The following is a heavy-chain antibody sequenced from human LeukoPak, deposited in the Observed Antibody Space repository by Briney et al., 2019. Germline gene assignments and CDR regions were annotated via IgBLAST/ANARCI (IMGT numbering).Heavy chain of an antibody. CDR3: AKSPNYGSGSYYQDY. J-gene: IGHJ4*02. V-gene: IGHV3-21*01. CDR1: GFTFSSYS. Sequence: GGSLRLSCAASGFTFSSYSMNWVRQAPGKGLEWVSSISSSSSYIYYADSVKGRFTISRDNAKNSLYLQMNSLRAEDTAVYYCAKSPNYGSGSYYQDYWGQGTLVTVSS. CDR2: ISSSSSYI. D-gene: IGHD3-10*01.